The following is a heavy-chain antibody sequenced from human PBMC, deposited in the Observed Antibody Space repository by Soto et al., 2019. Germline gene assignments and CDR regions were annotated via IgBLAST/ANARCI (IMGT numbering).Heavy chain of an antibody. CDR2: IRSKANSYAT. CDR3: TSPLRGDYVHSYYNGIDA. V-gene: IGHV3-73*01. J-gene: IGHJ6*02. D-gene: IGHD3-16*01. Sequence: ESRRLSCAASGFTSSGSAMHWVRQASGKGMEWVGRIRSKANSYATAYAASVKGRFTTSRDDSKNTAYLEMNSLKTEDTAVYYCTSPLRGDYVHSYYNGIDAWGQGTTVTVS. CDR1: GFTSSGSA.